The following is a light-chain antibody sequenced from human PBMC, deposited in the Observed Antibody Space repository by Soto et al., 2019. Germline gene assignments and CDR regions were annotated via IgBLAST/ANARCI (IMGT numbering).Light chain of an antibody. CDR1: QSVSSSY. J-gene: IGKJ5*01. Sequence: EIVLTQSPGTLSLSPGERATLSYRASQSVSSSYLAWYQQKPGQAPRLLIYGASSRATGIPDRFSGSGSGTDLILTISRLEPEDFAVYYCQQYGSSPPVTFGQGARLEIK. CDR3: QQYGSSPPVT. CDR2: GAS. V-gene: IGKV3-20*01.